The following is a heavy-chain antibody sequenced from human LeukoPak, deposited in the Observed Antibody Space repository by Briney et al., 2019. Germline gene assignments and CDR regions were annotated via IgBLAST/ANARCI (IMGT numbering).Heavy chain of an antibody. CDR1: GYTFTSHG. D-gene: IGHD6-19*01. V-gene: IGHV1-18*01. Sequence: ASVKVSCTASGYTFTSHGISWVRQAPGQGLEWMGWISTYNGNTHSAQKLQGRITMTTDTSTSTAYMELRSLTSDDTAMYYCARGGYSSAWSPLDYWGQGTLVTVSS. CDR2: ISTYNGNT. CDR3: ARGGYSSAWSPLDY. J-gene: IGHJ4*02.